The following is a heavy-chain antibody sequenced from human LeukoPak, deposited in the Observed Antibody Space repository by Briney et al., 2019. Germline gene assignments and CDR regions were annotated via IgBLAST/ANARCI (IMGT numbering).Heavy chain of an antibody. CDR3: AKVSGQWLISYYFDY. J-gene: IGHJ4*02. Sequence: PSETLSLTCAVYGGSFSGYYWSWIRQPPGKGLEWIGEINHSGSTNYNPSLKSRVTISVDTSKNQFSLKLSSVTAADTAVYYCAKVSGQWLISYYFDYWGQGTLVTVSS. V-gene: IGHV4-34*01. CDR2: INHSGST. CDR1: GGSFSGYY. D-gene: IGHD6-19*01.